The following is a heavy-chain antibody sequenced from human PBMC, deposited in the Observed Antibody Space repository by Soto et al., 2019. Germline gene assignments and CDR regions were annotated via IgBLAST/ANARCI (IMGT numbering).Heavy chain of an antibody. CDR1: GYTFTSYD. V-gene: IGHV1-8*01. CDR3: ASYSVRHYDILTGYPNWFDP. J-gene: IGHJ5*02. Sequence: ASVKVSCKASGYTFTSYDINWVRQATGQGLEWMGWMNPNSGNTGYAQKFQGRVTMTRNTSISTAYMELSSLRSEDTAVYYCASYSVRHYDILTGYPNWFDPWGQGTLVTVSS. D-gene: IGHD3-9*01. CDR2: MNPNSGNT.